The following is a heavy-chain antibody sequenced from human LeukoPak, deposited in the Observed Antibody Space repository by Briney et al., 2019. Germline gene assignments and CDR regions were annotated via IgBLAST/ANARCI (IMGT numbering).Heavy chain of an antibody. J-gene: IGHJ6*03. CDR1: GFTFSSSW. D-gene: IGHD6-19*01. Sequence: GGSLRLSCAASGFTFSSSWMHWVRQAPGKGLVWVSRINSDGSSTSYADSVKGRFTISRDNAKDTLYLQMNSLRAEDTAVYYCARSSGWYHYYYYMDVWGKGTTVTVSS. CDR3: ARSSGWYHYYYYMDV. V-gene: IGHV3-74*01. CDR2: INSDGSST.